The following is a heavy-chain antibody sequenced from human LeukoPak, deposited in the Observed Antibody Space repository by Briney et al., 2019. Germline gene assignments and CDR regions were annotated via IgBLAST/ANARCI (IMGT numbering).Heavy chain of an antibody. V-gene: IGHV3-23*01. Sequence: GGSLRLSCAASGFTFSSYAMSCVRDAPGKGLEWVSALSGSGGSTYYADSVKSGFTISRDNSKNTLYLQMNSLRAEDTAMYYCARDRCSGGSCYGYYYGMDVWGQGTTVTVSS. CDR1: GFTFSSYA. CDR2: LSGSGGST. D-gene: IGHD2-15*01. CDR3: ARDRCSGGSCYGYYYGMDV. J-gene: IGHJ6*02.